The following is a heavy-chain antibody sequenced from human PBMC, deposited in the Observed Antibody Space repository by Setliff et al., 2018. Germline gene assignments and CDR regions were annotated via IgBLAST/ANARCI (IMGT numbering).Heavy chain of an antibody. Sequence: GGSLRLSCAASGFTFSKAWMSWVRQAPGKGLEWVGRIKSKTDGGTIDYAAPVKGRFTISRDDSKNTLYLQMNSLKTEDTAVYYCTTDGRQDPYYYMDVWGKGTTVTVSS. CDR1: GFTFSKAW. CDR2: IKSKTDGGTI. J-gene: IGHJ6*03. D-gene: IGHD2-15*01. V-gene: IGHV3-15*01. CDR3: TTDGRQDPYYYMDV.